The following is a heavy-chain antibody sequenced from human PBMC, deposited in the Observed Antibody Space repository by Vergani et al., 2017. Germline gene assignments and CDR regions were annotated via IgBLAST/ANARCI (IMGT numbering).Heavy chain of an antibody. Sequence: QVQLQESGPGLVKSSETLSLTCSVSFDSIRNLYCNWIRQPPGKGLEWIGSIHYSENTNYNPSLETRVTISGDTSKNQFSLRLTSVTAADSAIYYCAGDTHSWQRADRWGQGLLVSVSS. D-gene: IGHD6-13*01. J-gene: IGHJ5*02. CDR2: IHYSENT. V-gene: IGHV4-59*11. CDR1: FDSIRNLY. CDR3: AGDTHSWQRADR.